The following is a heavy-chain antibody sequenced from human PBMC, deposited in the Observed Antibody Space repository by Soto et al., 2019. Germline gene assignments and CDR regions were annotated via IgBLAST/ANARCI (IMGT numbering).Heavy chain of an antibody. D-gene: IGHD3-22*01. J-gene: IGHJ6*02. CDR2: INPSGGST. CDR1: GYTFTSYY. V-gene: IGHV1-46*01. CDR3: AREGDSSGYGMWSGYYYYGMDV. Sequence: GASVKVSCKASGYTFTSYYMHWVRQAPGQGLEWMGIINPSGGSTSYAQKFQGRVTMTRDTSTSTVYMELSSLRSEDTAVYYCAREGDSSGYGMWSGYYYYGMDVWGQGTTVTVSS.